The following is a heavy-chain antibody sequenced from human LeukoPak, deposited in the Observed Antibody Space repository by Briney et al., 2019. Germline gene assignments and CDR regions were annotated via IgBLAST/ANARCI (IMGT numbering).Heavy chain of an antibody. CDR3: ARGGDFWSGYCFAY. CDR1: GYRFTGYY. J-gene: IGHJ4*02. Sequence: GASVKVSCRASGYRFTGYYMHWVRQAPGQGLEWMGWINPNSGDTNSAQHFQGRVTMTRDTSMTTAYMELSRLGSDDTAVYYCARGGDFWSGYCFAYWGQGTLVSVSS. D-gene: IGHD3-3*01. CDR2: INPNSGDT. V-gene: IGHV1-2*02.